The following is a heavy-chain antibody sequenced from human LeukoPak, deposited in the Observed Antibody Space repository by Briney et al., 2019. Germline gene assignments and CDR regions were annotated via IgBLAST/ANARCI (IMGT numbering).Heavy chain of an antibody. CDR2: IYHSGST. CDR1: GYSISSGYY. J-gene: IGHJ4*02. CDR3: ARATVAAAAPGGY. V-gene: IGHV4-38-2*02. D-gene: IGHD6-13*01. Sequence: PSETLSLTCTVSGYSISSGYYWGWIRPPPGKGLEWIGSIYHSGSTYYNPSLKSRVTISVDTSKNQFSLKLSSVTAADTAMYYCARATVAAAAPGGYWGQGTLVTVSS.